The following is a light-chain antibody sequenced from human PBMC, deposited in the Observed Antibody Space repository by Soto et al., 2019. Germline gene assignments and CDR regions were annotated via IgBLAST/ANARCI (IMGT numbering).Light chain of an antibody. J-gene: IGKJ4*01. CDR1: QSVTSS. Sequence: IRFSKSASTLSLSPGDRASLSLKAIQSVTSSLAWFQQTPGQAPRLLIYDVSLRATAIPARFSGSGSGTDFPLTISSLEAEDFAVYYCHQPTSWHTFGGGTKVDIK. V-gene: IGKV3-11*01. CDR3: HQPTSWHT. CDR2: DVS.